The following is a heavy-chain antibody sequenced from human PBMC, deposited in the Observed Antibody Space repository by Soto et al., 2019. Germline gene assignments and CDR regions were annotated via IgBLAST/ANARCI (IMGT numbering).Heavy chain of an antibody. D-gene: IGHD3-22*01. Sequence: SVKVSCKASGYTFTSYAMHWVRQAPGQRLEWMGWINAGNGNTKYSQKFQGRVTITRDTSASTAYMELSSLRSEDTAVYYCAAEGDLDSSGYIYPPTRGAWGQGTLVTVSS. CDR3: AAEGDLDSSGYIYPPTRGA. CDR2: INAGNGNT. V-gene: IGHV1-3*01. J-gene: IGHJ5*02. CDR1: GYTFTSYA.